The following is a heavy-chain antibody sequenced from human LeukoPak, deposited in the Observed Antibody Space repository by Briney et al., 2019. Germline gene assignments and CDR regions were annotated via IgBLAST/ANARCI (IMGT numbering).Heavy chain of an antibody. V-gene: IGHV1-2*02. J-gene: IGHJ4*02. D-gene: IGHD4-23*01. CDR1: GYTFTGYY. Sequence: ASVKVSCKASGYTFTGYYMHWVRQAPGQGLEWMGWINPNSGGTNYAQKFQGRVTMTSDTSISTAYMELGRLRSDNTAVYYCARDLYGGTSATFDYWGQGTLVTVSS. CDR3: ARDLYGGTSATFDY. CDR2: INPNSGGT.